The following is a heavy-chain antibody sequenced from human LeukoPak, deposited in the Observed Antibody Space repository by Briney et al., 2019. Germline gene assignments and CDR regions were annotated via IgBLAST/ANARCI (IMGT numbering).Heavy chain of an antibody. CDR1: GFTFSNAW. Sequence: RTGGSLRLSCAASGFTFSNAWMSWARQAPGKGLEWVGRIKSKTDGGTTDYAAPVKGRFTISRDDSKNTLYLQMNSLKTEDTAVYYCTTEGDVVVVAATDYWGQGTLVTVSS. CDR2: IKSKTDGGTT. V-gene: IGHV3-15*01. J-gene: IGHJ4*02. D-gene: IGHD2-15*01. CDR3: TTEGDVVVVAATDY.